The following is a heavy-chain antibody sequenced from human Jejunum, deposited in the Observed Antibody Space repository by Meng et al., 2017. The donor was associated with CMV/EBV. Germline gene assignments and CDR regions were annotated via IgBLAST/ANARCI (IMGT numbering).Heavy chain of an antibody. CDR2: VFFGGNT. Sequence: DSYWSWIRQTPGKGLEWIGYVFFGGNTYYNPSLNGRVTISEDTSKNQLSLEVTSVTAADTAVYYCARTPHYTDISGYYYPYYFDYWGQGTLVTVSS. J-gene: IGHJ4*02. CDR3: ARTPHYTDISGYYYPYYFDY. D-gene: IGHD3-22*01. V-gene: IGHV4-30-4*08. CDR1: DSY.